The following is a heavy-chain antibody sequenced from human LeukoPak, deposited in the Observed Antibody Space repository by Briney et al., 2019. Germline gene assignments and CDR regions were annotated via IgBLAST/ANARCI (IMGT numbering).Heavy chain of an antibody. CDR2: IYWDDNK. D-gene: IGHD3-16*01. V-gene: IGHV2-5*02. J-gene: IGHJ4*02. CDR3: AHRRGEWDHFDY. CDR1: GFSLSTSAVG. Sequence: SGPTLVKLPQTLTLPFSYSGFSLSTSAVGVGWIRQPPGKVLEWLALIYWDDNKRYSPSLKSRLTITKDTSKNQVVLEPADSRRVDASTYYCAHRRGEWDHFDYWGQGTLVTVSS.